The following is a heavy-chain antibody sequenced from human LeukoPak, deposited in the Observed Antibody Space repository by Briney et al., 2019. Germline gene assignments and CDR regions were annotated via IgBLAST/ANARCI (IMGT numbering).Heavy chain of an antibody. V-gene: IGHV1-2*02. J-gene: IGHJ4*02. D-gene: IGHD3-3*01. CDR1: GYTFTGYY. CDR2: INPNSGGT. CDR3: ARVRPYTIFGVVIKSDFDY. Sequence: ASVNVSCKASGYTFTGYYMHWVRQAPGQGLEWMGWINPNSGGTNYAQKFQGRVTMTRDTSISTAYMELSRLRSDDTAVYYCARVRPYTIFGVVIKSDFDYWGQGTLVAVSS.